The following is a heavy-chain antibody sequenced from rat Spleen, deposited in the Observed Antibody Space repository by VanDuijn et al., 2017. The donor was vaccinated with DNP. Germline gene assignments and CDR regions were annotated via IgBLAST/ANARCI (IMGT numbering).Heavy chain of an antibody. J-gene: IGHJ3*01. CDR1: GFAFSKYG. Sequence: EVQLVESGGGLVQPGRSLKLSCAASGFAFSKYGMAWVRQAPTKGLEWVASISTSGEYTHYRDSVRGRFTISRDYARSTLYLQMNSLRSEDTATYYCVREGTTTWFAYWGQGTLVTVSS. V-gene: IGHV5S13*01. CDR3: VREGTTTWFAY. CDR2: ISTSGEYT. D-gene: IGHD1-8*01.